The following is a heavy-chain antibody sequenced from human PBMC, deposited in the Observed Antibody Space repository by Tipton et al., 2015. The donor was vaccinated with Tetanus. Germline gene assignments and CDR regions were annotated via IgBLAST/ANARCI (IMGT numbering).Heavy chain of an antibody. CDR3: TIGYDFWSDTPPC. CDR2: IRTKTNSYAT. V-gene: IGHV3-73*01. D-gene: IGHD3-3*01. Sequence: GSLRLSCAASGFSFGGSAIHWVRQASGKGLEWVGRIRTKTNSYATEYAASVKGRFTIARDDSKTTAYLHMISLTIEDAAVYYCTIGYDFWSDTPPCWGRGTQVTVSS. CDR1: GFSFGGSA. J-gene: IGHJ4*02.